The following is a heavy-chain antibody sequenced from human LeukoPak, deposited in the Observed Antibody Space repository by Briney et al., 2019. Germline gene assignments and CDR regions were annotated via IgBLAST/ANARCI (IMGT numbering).Heavy chain of an antibody. CDR1: GFTFSSYG. V-gene: IGHV3-33*01. Sequence: GGSLRLSCAASGFTFSSYGMHWVRQAPGKGLEWVVVIWYDGSNKYYADSVKGRFTISRDNSKNTLYLQMNSLRAEDTAIYYCATSTAAAGTDWGQGTLVTVSS. CDR2: IWYDGSNK. J-gene: IGHJ4*02. D-gene: IGHD6-13*01. CDR3: ATSTAAAGTD.